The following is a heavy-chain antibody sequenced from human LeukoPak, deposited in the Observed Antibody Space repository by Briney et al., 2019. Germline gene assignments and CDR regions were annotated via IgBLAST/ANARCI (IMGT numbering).Heavy chain of an antibody. D-gene: IGHD2-15*01. Sequence: GGSLRLFCTASGFTFSDCYMTWIRQAPGRGLEWISYINGSSSDTKYADSVKGRFTISRDNAKNSVYLLMNSLRAEDTAVYYCARRGTTYCTVDSCHPNWFDPWGQGTLVTVSS. CDR2: INGSSSDT. CDR3: ARRGTTYCTVDSCHPNWFDP. V-gene: IGHV3-11*03. CDR1: GFTFSDCY. J-gene: IGHJ5*02.